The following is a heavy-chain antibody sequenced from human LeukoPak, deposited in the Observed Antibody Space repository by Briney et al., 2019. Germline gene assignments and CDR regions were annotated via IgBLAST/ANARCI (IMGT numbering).Heavy chain of an antibody. CDR3: AGPNFYYMDV. V-gene: IGHV4-39*01. Sequence: SETLSLSCTVSGGSISDGSSYWGWIRQPPGKGLEWIGSIYYSGRTYYNPSLKSLVTISVNTSKKQFLLKRSSVTAADTAVYYCAGPNFYYMDVWGKGTTVTVSS. CDR2: IYYSGRT. J-gene: IGHJ6*03. CDR1: GGSISDGSSY.